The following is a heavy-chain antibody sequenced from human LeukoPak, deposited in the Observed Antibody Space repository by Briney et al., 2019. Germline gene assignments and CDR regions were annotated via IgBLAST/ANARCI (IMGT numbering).Heavy chain of an antibody. CDR2: IIPIFGTA. D-gene: IGHD6-13*01. J-gene: IGHJ3*02. CDR3: ARGGAAAGYDAFDI. V-gene: IGHV1-69*05. Sequence: GASVKVSCKASGGTFSSYAISSVRQAPGQGLEWMGGIIPIFGTANYAQKFQGRVTIPTDESTSTAYMELSSLRSEDTAVYYCARGGAAAGYDAFDIWGQGTMVTVSS. CDR1: GGTFSSYA.